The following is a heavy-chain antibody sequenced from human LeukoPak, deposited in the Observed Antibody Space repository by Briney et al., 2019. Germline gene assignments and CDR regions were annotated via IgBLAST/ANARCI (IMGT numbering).Heavy chain of an antibody. D-gene: IGHD3-3*01. V-gene: IGHV3-21*04. Sequence: GGSLRLSCAASGFTFSSYSMNWVRQAPGKGLEWVSSITSSSSYMYYADSVKGRFTISRDNAKNSLYLQMNSLRAEDTAVYYCAKGLTIFGVVIDYFDYWGQGTLVTVSS. CDR1: GFTFSSYS. CDR3: AKGLTIFGVVIDYFDY. CDR2: ITSSSSYM. J-gene: IGHJ4*02.